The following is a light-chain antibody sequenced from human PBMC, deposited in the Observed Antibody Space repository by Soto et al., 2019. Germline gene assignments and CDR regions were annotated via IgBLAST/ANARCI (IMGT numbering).Light chain of an antibody. J-gene: IGKJ5*01. CDR1: QSVATF. Sequence: EIVLTQSPATLSLSPGDRATLSCRAGQSVATFLAWYQQKPGQAPRLLIYDASDRAPGIPARFSGSGSATDFTLTINNLEPEDFAVYYCQQRSNWPPSITFGQGTRLEIK. CDR2: DAS. V-gene: IGKV3-11*01. CDR3: QQRSNWPPSIT.